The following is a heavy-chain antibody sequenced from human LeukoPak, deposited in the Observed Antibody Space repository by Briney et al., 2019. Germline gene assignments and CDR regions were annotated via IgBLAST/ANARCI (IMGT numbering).Heavy chain of an antibody. V-gene: IGHV1-8*01. J-gene: IGHJ3*02. Sequence: ASVKVSCKASGYTFSSYDINRVRQAPGQGLEWMGWMNPNSGNTGYAQELQGRVAMTRDTSISTAYMELSSLISDDTAVYYCTRGGTIYDTILEDPFDIWGQGTMVTVSS. CDR1: GYTFSSYD. CDR2: MNPNSGNT. D-gene: IGHD3-22*01. CDR3: TRGGTIYDTILEDPFDI.